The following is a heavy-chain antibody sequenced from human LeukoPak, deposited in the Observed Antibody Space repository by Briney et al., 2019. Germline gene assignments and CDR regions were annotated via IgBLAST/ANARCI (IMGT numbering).Heavy chain of an antibody. CDR1: RFTVSSNY. D-gene: IGHD3-22*01. CDR2: IYSGGST. V-gene: IGHV3-66*01. J-gene: IGHJ3*02. CDR3: ARARYYYDSSGYPAVDAFDI. Sequence: GGSLRRSSAGSRFTVSSNYMSWVPQAPGKGREGGSVIYSGGSTYYADSVKGRFTITRDNSKNTLYLELNSLRAEDTAVYYCARARYYYDSSGYPAVDAFDIWGQGTMVTVSS.